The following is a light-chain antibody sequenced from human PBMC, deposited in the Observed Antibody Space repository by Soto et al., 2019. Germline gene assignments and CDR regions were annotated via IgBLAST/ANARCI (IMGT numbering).Light chain of an antibody. CDR2: GAS. Sequence: IGMKNSPATLPVSKGERATLSCRASQSVSSNLAWYQQQPGQAPRVVIYGASTRATGIPARFSGSGSGTEFTLTISSLQSEDLAVYFCQTSYKWPLFGHWTLLE. V-gene: IGKV3-15*01. CDR3: QTSYKWPL. CDR1: QSVSSN. J-gene: IGKJ5*01.